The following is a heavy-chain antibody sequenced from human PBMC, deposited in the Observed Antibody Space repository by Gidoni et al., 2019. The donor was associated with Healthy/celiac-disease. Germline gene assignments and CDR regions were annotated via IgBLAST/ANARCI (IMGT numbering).Heavy chain of an antibody. D-gene: IGHD2-2*01. CDR3: ARSTIVVVPAAIDMGTDY. CDR1: GYTFTGYY. Sequence: QVQLVQSGAEVKKPGASVKVSCQASGYTFTGYYMHWVRQAPGQGLEWMGWINPNSGGTNYAQKFQGRVTMTRDTSISTAYMELSRLRSDDTAVYYCARSTIVVVPAAIDMGTDYWGQGTLVTVSS. CDR2: INPNSGGT. J-gene: IGHJ4*02. V-gene: IGHV1-2*02.